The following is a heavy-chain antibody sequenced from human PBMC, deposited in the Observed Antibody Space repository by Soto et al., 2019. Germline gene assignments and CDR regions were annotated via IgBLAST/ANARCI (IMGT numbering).Heavy chain of an antibody. V-gene: IGHV1-2*02. CDR3: ASGIAAAGPYYYYGMDV. CDR1: GYTFTGYY. Sequence: QVQLVQSGAEVKKPGASVKVSCKASGYTFTGYYMHWVRQAPGQGLEWMGWINPNSGGTNYAQKFQGMVTMTRDTSISTAYMELSRLRSDDTAVYYCASGIAAAGPYYYYGMDVWGQGTTVTVSS. J-gene: IGHJ6*02. D-gene: IGHD6-13*01. CDR2: INPNSGGT.